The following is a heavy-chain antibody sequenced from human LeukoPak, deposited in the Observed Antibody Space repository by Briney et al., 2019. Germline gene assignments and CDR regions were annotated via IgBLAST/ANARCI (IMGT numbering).Heavy chain of an antibody. CDR1: GFTFSGYA. J-gene: IGHJ4*02. CDR2: ISGSGGST. D-gene: IGHD6-19*01. Sequence: GGSLRVSCAASGFTFSGYAMSWVRQAPGKGVEWVSAISGSGGSTYYADSVKGRFTISRDNSKNTLYMQMNSLIAEDTAVYYCAKDRRRAVAAPAGAYFDYWGQGTLVTVSS. V-gene: IGHV3-23*01. CDR3: AKDRRRAVAAPAGAYFDY.